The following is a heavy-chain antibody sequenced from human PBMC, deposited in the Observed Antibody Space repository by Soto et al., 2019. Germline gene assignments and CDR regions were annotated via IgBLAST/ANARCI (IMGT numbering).Heavy chain of an antibody. CDR3: ARVYGDYRSWFDP. Sequence: QVQLQESGPGLVKPSQTLSLTCTVSGGSISSGGYYWSWIRQHPGTGLEWIGYIYYTGTTYYNPSLKSRVTISVDTSKNQFSLELISVTAADTAVYYCARVYGDYRSWFDPWGQGTLVTVSS. V-gene: IGHV4-31*03. CDR1: GGSISSGGYY. D-gene: IGHD4-17*01. CDR2: IYYTGTT. J-gene: IGHJ5*02.